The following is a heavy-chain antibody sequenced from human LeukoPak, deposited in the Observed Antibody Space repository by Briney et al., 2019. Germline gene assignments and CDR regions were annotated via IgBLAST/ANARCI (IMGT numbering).Heavy chain of an antibody. V-gene: IGHV1-46*01. CDR2: INPSGGST. CDR1: GYTFTSYY. D-gene: IGHD7-27*01. CDR3: ASINWEPDAFDI. J-gene: IGHJ3*02. Sequence: GASVKVSCKASGYTFTSYYMHWVRQAPGQGLEWMGIINPSGGSTSYAQKFQGRVTMTRDMSTSTVYMELSSLRSEDTAVYYCASINWEPDAFDIWGQGTMVTVSS.